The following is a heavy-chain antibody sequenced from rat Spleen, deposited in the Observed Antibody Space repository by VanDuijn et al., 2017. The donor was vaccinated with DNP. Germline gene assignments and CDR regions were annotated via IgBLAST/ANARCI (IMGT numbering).Heavy chain of an antibody. V-gene: IGHV3-1*01. Sequence: EVQLQESGPGLVKPSQSLSLTCSVTAYSITSHYWGWIRRFPGNKMEYIGHISYSGTTNYNPSLKSRISITRDTSKNQFFLQLNSVTTEDTATYYCARWYNYFDYWGPGTMVTVSS. J-gene: IGHJ1*01. D-gene: IGHD1-5*01. CDR2: ISYSGTT. CDR3: ARWYNYFDY. CDR1: AYSITSHY.